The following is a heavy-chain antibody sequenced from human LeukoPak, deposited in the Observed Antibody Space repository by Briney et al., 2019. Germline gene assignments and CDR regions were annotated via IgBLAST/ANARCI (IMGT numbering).Heavy chain of an antibody. CDR1: GYTFTGYY. CDR2: INPNSGGT. Sequence: ASVKVSCKASGYTFTGYYMHWVRQAPGQGLEWMGWINPNSGGTNYAQKFQGRVTMTRDTSISTAYMELSRLRSDDTTVYYCARGVQPLPSYYYYYYMDVWGKGTTVTVSS. D-gene: IGHD3-10*01. CDR3: ARGVQPLPSYYYYYYMDV. V-gene: IGHV1-2*02. J-gene: IGHJ6*03.